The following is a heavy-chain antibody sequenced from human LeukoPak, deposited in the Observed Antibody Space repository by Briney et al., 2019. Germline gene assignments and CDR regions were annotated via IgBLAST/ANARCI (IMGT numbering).Heavy chain of an antibody. V-gene: IGHV3-48*01. CDR3: AKGALMITVTFFDY. Sequence: GGSLRLSCAASGFTFRNYLMNWVRQAPGKGLEWVSFISSTGGTIYYADSVKGRFTVSRDNGKNSLLLQMNSLRAEDMALYYCAKGALMITVTFFDYWGQGTLVTVSS. J-gene: IGHJ4*02. CDR1: GFTFRNYL. CDR2: ISSTGGTI. D-gene: IGHD4-11*01.